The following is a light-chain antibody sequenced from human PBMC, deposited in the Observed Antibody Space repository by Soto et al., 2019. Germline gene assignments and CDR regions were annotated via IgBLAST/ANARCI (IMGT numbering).Light chain of an antibody. J-gene: IGKJ2*01. CDR3: QYYNQWPPEYT. V-gene: IGKV3-15*01. CDR2: GAS. Sequence: EIVMTQSPATLSVSPGERATLSCRASQSVGSNLAWYQHAPGQAPRLLIYGASTRATGVPARFSGSGSGTEFTLTISSLLSEDFAIYYCQYYNQWPPEYTFGQGTRLEIK. CDR1: QSVGSN.